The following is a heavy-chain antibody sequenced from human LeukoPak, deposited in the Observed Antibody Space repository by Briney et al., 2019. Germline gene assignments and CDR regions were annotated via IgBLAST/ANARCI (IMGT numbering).Heavy chain of an antibody. CDR2: INHSGST. V-gene: IGHV4-34*01. CDR1: DDSISRDF. J-gene: IGHJ5*02. Sequence: PSETLSLTCTASDDSISRDFWSWIRQPPGKGLEWIGEINHSGSTNYNPSLKSRVTISVDTSKNQFSLKLSSVTAADTAVYYCARGRYYYGSGTSGWFDPWGQGTLVTVSS. D-gene: IGHD3-10*01. CDR3: ARGRYYYGSGTSGWFDP.